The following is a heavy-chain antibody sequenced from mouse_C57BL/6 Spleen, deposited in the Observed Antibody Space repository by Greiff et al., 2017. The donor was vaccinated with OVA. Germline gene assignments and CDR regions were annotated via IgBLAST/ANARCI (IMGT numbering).Heavy chain of an antibody. J-gene: IGHJ4*01. Sequence: QVQLQPPGTALVKPGSSVKLSCKASGYTFTSYWMHWVKQRPGQGLEWIGNINPSNGGTNYNEKFKSKATLTVDKSSSTAYMQLSSLTSEDSAVYYCAREGFYYYGSSSYYAMDYWGQGTSVTVSS. CDR2: INPSNGGT. V-gene: IGHV1-53*01. D-gene: IGHD1-1*01. CDR3: AREGFYYYGSSSYYAMDY. CDR1: GYTFTSYW.